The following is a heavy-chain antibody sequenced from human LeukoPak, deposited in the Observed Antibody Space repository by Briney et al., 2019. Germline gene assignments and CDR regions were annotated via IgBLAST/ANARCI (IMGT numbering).Heavy chain of an antibody. CDR2: ISWNSGSI. V-gene: IGHV3-9*01. D-gene: IGHD3-22*01. CDR1: GFTFDDYA. J-gene: IGHJ2*01. CDR3: AKDFDSSGPGYFDL. Sequence: PGGSLRLSCAASGFTFDDYAMHWVRQAPGKGLEWVSGISWNSGSIGYADSVKGRFTISRDNAKNSLYLQMNSLRAEDTALYYCAKDFDSSGPGYFDLWGRGTLVTVSS.